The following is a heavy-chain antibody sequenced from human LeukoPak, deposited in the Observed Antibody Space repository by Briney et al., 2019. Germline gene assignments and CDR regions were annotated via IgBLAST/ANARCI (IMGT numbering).Heavy chain of an antibody. Sequence: GASVKVSCKASGYTFTSYGINWVRQAPGQGLEWMGWISAYNGNTNYAQKLQGRVTMTTDTSTSTAYMELRSLRSDDTAVYYCARDQGRGYSYGYECWGQGTLVTVSS. CDR2: ISAYNGNT. V-gene: IGHV1-18*01. D-gene: IGHD5-18*01. J-gene: IGHJ4*02. CDR3: ARDQGRGYSYGYEC. CDR1: GYTFTSYG.